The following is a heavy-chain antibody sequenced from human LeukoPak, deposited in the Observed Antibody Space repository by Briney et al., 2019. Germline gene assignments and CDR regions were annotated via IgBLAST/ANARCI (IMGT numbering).Heavy chain of an antibody. J-gene: IGHJ6*04. CDR1: GGPFSGYY. V-gene: IGHV4-59*01. Sequence: SETLSLTCAVYGGPFSGYYWSWIRQPPGKGLEWIGYIYYSGSTNYNPSLKSRVTISVDTSKNQFSLKLSSVTAADTAVYYCARGGYSYGVNYYYGVDVWGKGTTVTVSS. CDR2: IYYSGST. D-gene: IGHD5-18*01. CDR3: ARGGYSYGVNYYYGVDV.